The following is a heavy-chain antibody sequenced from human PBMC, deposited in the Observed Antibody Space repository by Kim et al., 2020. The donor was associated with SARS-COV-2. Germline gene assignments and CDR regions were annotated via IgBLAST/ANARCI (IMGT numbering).Heavy chain of an antibody. J-gene: IGHJ4*02. CDR3: VRGGAYFDY. V-gene: IGHV4-59*09. D-gene: IGHD3-16*01. Sequence: TGKTNYNPSLESRVTIAIDTSKNQLSLKVTSVTAADAAMYYCVRGGAYFDYWGQGVLVTVSS. CDR2: TGKT.